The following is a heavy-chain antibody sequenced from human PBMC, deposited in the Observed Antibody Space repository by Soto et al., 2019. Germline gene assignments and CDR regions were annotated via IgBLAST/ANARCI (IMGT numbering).Heavy chain of an antibody. Sequence: QVQLQQWGAGLLKPSETLSLTCAVYGGSFSGYYWSWIRQPPGKGLEWIGEMNHSGSTNYNPSLKSRVTISVDTSKNQFSLKLSSVTAADTAVYYCARGRYGSGSYYNLRLGQFDYWGQGTLVTVSS. CDR1: GGSFSGYY. J-gene: IGHJ4*02. D-gene: IGHD3-10*01. V-gene: IGHV4-34*01. CDR2: MNHSGST. CDR3: ARGRYGSGSYYNLRLGQFDY.